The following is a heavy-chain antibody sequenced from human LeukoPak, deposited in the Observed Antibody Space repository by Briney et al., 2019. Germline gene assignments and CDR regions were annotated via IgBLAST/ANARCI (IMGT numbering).Heavy chain of an antibody. V-gene: IGHV4-30-4*01. Sequence: SQTLSLTCTVSGGSISSGDYYWSWIRQPPGKGLEWIGYIYYSGSTYYNPSLKSRVTISVDTSKNQFSLKLSSVTAADTAVYYCARAWGIVVVKVAFDIWGQGTMVTVSS. CDR3: ARAWGIVVVKVAFDI. CDR1: GGSISSGDYY. CDR2: IYYSGST. D-gene: IGHD2-15*01. J-gene: IGHJ3*02.